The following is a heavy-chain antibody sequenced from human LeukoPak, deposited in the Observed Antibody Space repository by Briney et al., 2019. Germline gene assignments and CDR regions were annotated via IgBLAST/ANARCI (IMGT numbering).Heavy chain of an antibody. D-gene: IGHD2-15*01. V-gene: IGHV3-30*02. CDR2: IRYDGSNK. Sequence: PGGSLRLSCAASGFTFSSYGMHWVRQAPGKGLEWVAFIRYDGSNKYYADSVKGRFTISRDNSKNTLYLQMNSLRAEDTAVYYCAKEGMRGYCSGGSCRPGYYFDYWGQGTLVTVSS. CDR3: AKEGMRGYCSGGSCRPGYYFDY. J-gene: IGHJ4*02. CDR1: GFTFSSYG.